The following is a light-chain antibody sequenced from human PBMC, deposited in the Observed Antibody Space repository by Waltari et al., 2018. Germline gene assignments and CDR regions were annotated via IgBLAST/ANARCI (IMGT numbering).Light chain of an antibody. J-gene: IGLJ3*02. CDR1: TSDIGAYNY. Sequence: QSALTQPASVSGSPGQSITISCTGTTSDIGAYNYVAWYQQHPGKAPKVVISDVTNRPSGVSHRFSGSKSGNTASLTISGLQAEDEADYYCSSVTSGSTWVFGGGTKLTVL. V-gene: IGLV2-14*03. CDR3: SSVTSGSTWV. CDR2: DVT.